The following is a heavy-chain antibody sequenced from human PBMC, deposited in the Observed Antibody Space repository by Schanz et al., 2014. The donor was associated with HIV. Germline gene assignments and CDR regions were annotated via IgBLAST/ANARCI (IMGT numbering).Heavy chain of an antibody. V-gene: IGHV4-59*12. CDR2: MYYSGSS. J-gene: IGHJ4*02. Sequence: QVQLQESGPGLVKPSETLSLTCTVSGASISSYYWSWIRQPPGKGLEWIGYMYYSGSSKNNPSLKSRVTISVDTSKNQFSLKLTSVTAADTAAYYCARAGSYGSGSNFDYWGQGTLVTVSS. D-gene: IGHD3-10*01. CDR1: GASISSYY. CDR3: ARAGSYGSGSNFDY.